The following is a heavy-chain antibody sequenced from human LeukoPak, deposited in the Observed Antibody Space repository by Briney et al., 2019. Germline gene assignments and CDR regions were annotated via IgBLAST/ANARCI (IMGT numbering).Heavy chain of an antibody. J-gene: IGHJ4*02. D-gene: IGHD3-10*01. CDR2: ISAYNGDT. Sequence: ASVKVSCKASGYSFASFGINWVRQAPGQGLEWMGWISAYNGDTNYAQNLQGRVTMTTDTSTSTAYMDLRSLRSDATAVYYCARGGYYGSGSFPDYWGQGTLVTVSS. CDR3: ARGGYYGSGSFPDY. V-gene: IGHV1-18*01. CDR1: GYSFASFG.